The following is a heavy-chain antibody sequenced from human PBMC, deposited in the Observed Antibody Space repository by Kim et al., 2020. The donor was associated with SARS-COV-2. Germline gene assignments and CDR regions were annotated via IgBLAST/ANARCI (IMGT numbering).Heavy chain of an antibody. CDR1: GFTFSSYA. D-gene: IGHD3-10*01. CDR2: IWYDGSNK. V-gene: IGHV3-33*06. Sequence: GGSLRLSCAASGFTFSSYAMHWVRQAPGKGLEWVAVIWYDGSNKYYADSVKGRFTISRDNSKNTLYLQMNSLRAEDTAVYYCAKVLNYYGSGSFDYWGQGTLVTVSS. CDR3: AKVLNYYGSGSFDY. J-gene: IGHJ4*02.